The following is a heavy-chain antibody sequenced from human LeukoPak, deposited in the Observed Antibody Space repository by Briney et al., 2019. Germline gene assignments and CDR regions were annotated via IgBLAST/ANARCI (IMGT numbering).Heavy chain of an antibody. D-gene: IGHD4-17*01. CDR1: GYTFTSYG. J-gene: IGHJ4*02. CDR3: ARVPQHDYGDSYFDY. CDR2: ISAYNGNT. V-gene: IGHV1-18*01. Sequence: ASVKVSCKASGYTFTSYGISWVRPAPGQGLEWMGWISAYNGNTNYAQKLQGRVTMTTDTSTSTAYMELRSLRSDDTAVYYCARVPQHDYGDSYFDYWGQGTLVTVSS.